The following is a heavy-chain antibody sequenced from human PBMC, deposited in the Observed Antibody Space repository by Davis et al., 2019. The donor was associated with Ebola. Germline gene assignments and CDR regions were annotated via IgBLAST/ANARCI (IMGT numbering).Heavy chain of an antibody. CDR1: GFTFSSYG. Sequence: PGGSLRLSCAASGFTFSSYGMHWVRQAPGQGLEWMGIINPSGGSTSYAQKFQGRVTMTRDTSTSTVYMELSSLRSEDTAVYYCARVYSSGWEEGYWGQGTLVTVSS. D-gene: IGHD6-19*01. J-gene: IGHJ4*02. CDR2: INPSGGST. V-gene: IGHV1-46*01. CDR3: ARVYSSGWEEGY.